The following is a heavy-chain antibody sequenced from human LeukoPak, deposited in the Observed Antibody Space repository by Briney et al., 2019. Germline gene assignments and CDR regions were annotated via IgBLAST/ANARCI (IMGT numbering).Heavy chain of an antibody. CDR1: GGTFSSYA. CDR3: ARDSDRGRYCSGGSCPHYYYYGMDV. Sequence: ASVKVSCKASGGTFSSYAISWVRQAPGQGLEWMGWISAYNGNTNYAQKLQGRATMTTDTSTSTAYMELRSLRSDDTAVYYCARDSDRGRYCSGGSCPHYYYYGMDVWGQGTTVTVSS. J-gene: IGHJ6*02. V-gene: IGHV1-18*01. CDR2: ISAYNGNT. D-gene: IGHD2-15*01.